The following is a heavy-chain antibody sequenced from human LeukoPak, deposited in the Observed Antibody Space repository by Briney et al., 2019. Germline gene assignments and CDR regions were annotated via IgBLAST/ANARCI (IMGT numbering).Heavy chain of an antibody. D-gene: IGHD3-3*01. CDR1: GYSISSDYY. J-gene: IGHJ5*02. Sequence: PSETLSLTCTVSGYSISSDYYWGWIRQPPGKGLEWIGSIHHSGRTYYNPSLKSRVTISVDTSKNQFSLKLSSVTAADTAVYYCARDHLANLASRLFDPWGQGTLVTVSS. CDR2: IHHSGRT. V-gene: IGHV4-38-2*02. CDR3: ARDHLANLASRLFDP.